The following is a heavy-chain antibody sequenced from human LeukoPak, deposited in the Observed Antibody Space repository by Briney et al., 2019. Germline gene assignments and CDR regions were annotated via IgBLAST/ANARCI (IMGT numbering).Heavy chain of an antibody. CDR3: ARGIVVVPAAHFDY. V-gene: IGHV4-59*12. CDR2: IYYSGST. CDR1: GGSISSYY. Sequence: KTSETLSLTCTVSGGSISSYYWSWIRQPPGKGLEWIGYIYYSGSTNYNPSLKSRVTISVDRSKNQFSLKLSSVTAADTAVYYCARGIVVVPAAHFDYWGQGTLVTVSS. J-gene: IGHJ4*02. D-gene: IGHD2-2*01.